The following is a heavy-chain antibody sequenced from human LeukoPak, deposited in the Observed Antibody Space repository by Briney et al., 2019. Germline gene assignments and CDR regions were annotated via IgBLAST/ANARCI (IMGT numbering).Heavy chain of an antibody. CDR1: GFSFSSYA. J-gene: IGHJ4*02. CDR2: ISGSGGST. D-gene: IGHD3-22*01. CDR3: AKPGWLLTSAIDY. V-gene: IGHV3-23*01. Sequence: GGSLRLSCAASGFSFSSYAMSWVRQGPGKGLEWISSISGSGGSTDYADSVKGRFTISRDSSGNTVYLQMNSLRAEDTAVYYCAKPGWLLTSAIDYWGQGTLVTVSS.